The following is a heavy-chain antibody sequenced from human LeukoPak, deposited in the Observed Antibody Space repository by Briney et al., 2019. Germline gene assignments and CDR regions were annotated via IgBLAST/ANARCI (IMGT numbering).Heavy chain of an antibody. V-gene: IGHV3-7*01. CDR2: INQDESSQ. J-gene: IGHJ5*02. Sequence: GGSLRLSCAASGFSFTTYWMGWVRQAPGKGLEWVANINQDESSQYYVDAVRGRFTISRDNAKNSLNLQMNSLRGEDTAVYYCARDYMVRGVMPLFDPWGQGTLVTVSS. D-gene: IGHD3-10*01. CDR1: GFSFTTYW. CDR3: ARDYMVRGVMPLFDP.